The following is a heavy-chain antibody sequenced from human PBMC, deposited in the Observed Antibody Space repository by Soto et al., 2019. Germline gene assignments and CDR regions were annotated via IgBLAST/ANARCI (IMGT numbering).Heavy chain of an antibody. D-gene: IGHD1-26*01. V-gene: IGHV3-15*07. CDR2: VKSKADGGSG. Sequence: GGSLRLSCAASGFPFNNAWINWVRQVPGKGLEWVGRVKSKADGGSGDYAAPVKGRFVVSRDDSKDIVYLQMNSLKIEDTGVYYCTTDSRTTLPEIRIDYRGHGTHVTVSS. CDR1: GFPFNNAW. J-gene: IGHJ4*01. CDR3: TTDSRTTLPEIRIDY.